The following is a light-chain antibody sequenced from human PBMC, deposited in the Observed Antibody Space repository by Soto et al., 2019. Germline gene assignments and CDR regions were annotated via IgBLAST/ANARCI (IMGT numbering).Light chain of an antibody. CDR3: QQYNDWPPYT. Sequence: EIVMTQSPATLSVSPGERTTLSCRASQSVSINLAWYQQKPGQAPRLLMYDASTRATGIPARFSGSGSGTEFTLTISSLQSEDFAVYFCQQYNDWPPYTFGQGTKLEIK. V-gene: IGKV3-15*01. J-gene: IGKJ2*01. CDR2: DAS. CDR1: QSVSIN.